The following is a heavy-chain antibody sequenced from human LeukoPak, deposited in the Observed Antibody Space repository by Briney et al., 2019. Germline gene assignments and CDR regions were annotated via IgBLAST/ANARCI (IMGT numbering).Heavy chain of an antibody. CDR1: GFTFRNHA. J-gene: IGHJ3*02. V-gene: IGHV3-23*01. CDR3: ARRGGSNGWGAFDI. CDR2: SGGGGRDT. Sequence: GGSLRLSCVGSGFTFRNHAMNWVRLAPGKGLEWISTSGGGGRDTYYGDSVKGRFTISRDNSKNILYLQTNSLNGADTALYYCARRGGSNGWGAFDIWGQGTMVTVSS. D-gene: IGHD6-19*01.